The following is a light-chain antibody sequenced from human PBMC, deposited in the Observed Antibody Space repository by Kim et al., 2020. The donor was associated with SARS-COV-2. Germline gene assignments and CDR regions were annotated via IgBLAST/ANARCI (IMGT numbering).Light chain of an antibody. Sequence: IVMTQSPATLSVSPGERVTLSCRASQSVRNNLAWYQQRPGQAPRLLIYGASTRATDISARFSGSGSGTEFTLTIRSLQSEDFAVYYCQQYNDWPLLTSGGVTKVDIK. CDR3: QQYNDWPLLT. CDR1: QSVRNN. CDR2: GAS. V-gene: IGKV3-15*01. J-gene: IGKJ4*01.